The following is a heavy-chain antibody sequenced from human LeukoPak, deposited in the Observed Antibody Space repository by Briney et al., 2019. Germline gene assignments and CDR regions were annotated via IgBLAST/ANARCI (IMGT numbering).Heavy chain of an antibody. J-gene: IGHJ4*02. CDR2: ITGSGGSA. Sequence: GGSLRLSCAVSGIALSNYGMSWVRQAPGKGLEWVAGITGSGGSANYADSVKGRFTISRDNPKNTLYLQMNSLRAEDTAVYFCAKRGVVIRVILVGFHKEAYYFDSWGQGALVTVSS. V-gene: IGHV3-23*01. CDR3: AKRGVVIRVILVGFHKEAYYFDS. D-gene: IGHD3-22*01. CDR1: GIALSNYG.